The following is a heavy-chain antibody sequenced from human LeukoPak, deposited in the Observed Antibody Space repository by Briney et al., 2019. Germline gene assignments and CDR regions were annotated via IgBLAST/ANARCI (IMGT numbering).Heavy chain of an antibody. Sequence: GGSLRLSCAASGFTFSSYWISWVRQAPGKGLEWVASIKQDGSEKYSVDSVKGRFTISRDNAKNSLYLQMNSLRAEDTGVYYCAREAGGSGYSDYYYYMDVWGIGTTVTVSS. V-gene: IGHV3-7*01. CDR3: AREAGGSGYSDYYYYMDV. J-gene: IGHJ6*03. D-gene: IGHD2-15*01. CDR2: IKQDGSEK. CDR1: GFTFSSYW.